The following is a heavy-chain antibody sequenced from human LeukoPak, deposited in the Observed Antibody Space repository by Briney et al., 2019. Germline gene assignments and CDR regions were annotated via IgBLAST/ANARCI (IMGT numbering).Heavy chain of an antibody. CDR3: ARHGYYYGSGSYATPDYYYYMDV. D-gene: IGHD3-10*01. V-gene: IGHV4-34*01. Sequence: PSETLSLTCAVSGGSFSGYYWSWIRQPPGKGLEWIGEINHSGSTYYNPSLKSRVTISVDTSKNQFSLKLSSVTAADTAVYYCARHGYYYGSGSYATPDYYYYMDVWGKGTTVTISS. CDR1: GGSFSGYY. CDR2: INHSGST. J-gene: IGHJ6*03.